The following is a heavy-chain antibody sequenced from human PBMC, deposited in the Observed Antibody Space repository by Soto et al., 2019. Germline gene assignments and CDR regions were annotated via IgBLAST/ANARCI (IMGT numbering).Heavy chain of an antibody. CDR3: ARDLWGYCGTDCYPLDV. D-gene: IGHD2-21*02. CDR1: AGSISGYY. Sequence: SETLSLTCTVSAGSISGYYWSWIRQPAGKGLEWIGYMYNTGSTVYNPSFKSRVTISVDTSKNQFSLKLNSVTAADTAVYYCARDLWGYCGTDCYPLDVWGQGTTVT. V-gene: IGHV4-59*01. J-gene: IGHJ6*02. CDR2: MYNTGST.